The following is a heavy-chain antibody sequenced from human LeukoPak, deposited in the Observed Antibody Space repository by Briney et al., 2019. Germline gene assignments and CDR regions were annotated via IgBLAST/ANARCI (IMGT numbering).Heavy chain of an antibody. CDR1: DESFSTYY. J-gene: IGHJ3*02. CDR2: ISHRGTS. CDR3: ARKRRRGYYLNSAFDM. Sequence: SETLSLTCDVNDESFSTYYWSWICQSPGKGLEWIAEISHRGTSTYNPSLQSRVTVSVDASKNHFSLRVKSVIAADTAIYYCARKRRRGYYLNSAFDMWGQGTMVTVSS. D-gene: IGHD3-3*01. V-gene: IGHV4-34*01.